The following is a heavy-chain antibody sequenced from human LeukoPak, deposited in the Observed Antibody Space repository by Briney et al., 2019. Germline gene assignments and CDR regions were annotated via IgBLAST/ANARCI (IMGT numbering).Heavy chain of an antibody. V-gene: IGHV4-34*01. CDR1: GGSFSGYY. CDR2: INHSGST. CDR3: ARGNPQFRY. J-gene: IGHJ4*02. Sequence: SETLSLTCAVYGGSFSGYYWSWIRQPPGKGLEWIGEINHSGSTNYNPSLKSRVTISVDTSKNQFSLRLSSVTAADTAVYYCARGNPQFRYRGQGTLVTVSS.